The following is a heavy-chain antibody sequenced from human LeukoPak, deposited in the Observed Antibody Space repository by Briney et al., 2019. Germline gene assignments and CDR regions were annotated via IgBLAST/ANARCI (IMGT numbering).Heavy chain of an antibody. CDR3: ARDRRVEMATINYFDY. CDR2: IYYSGST. J-gene: IGHJ4*02. CDR1: GGSISSHY. Sequence: SETLSLTCTVSGGSISSHYWSWIRQPPGKGLEWIGYIYYSGSTNYNPSLKSRVTISVDTSKNQFSLKLSSVTAADTAVYYCARDRRVEMATINYFDYWGQGTLVTVSS. D-gene: IGHD5-24*01. V-gene: IGHV4-59*11.